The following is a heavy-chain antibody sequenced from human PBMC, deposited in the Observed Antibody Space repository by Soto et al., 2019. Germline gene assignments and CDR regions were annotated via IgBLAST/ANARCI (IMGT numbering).Heavy chain of an antibody. CDR1: GFTFTRYS. CDR2: ISSTTNYI. J-gene: IGHJ4*02. CDR3: ARESEDLTSNFDY. Sequence: EVQLVESGGGLVKPGGSLRLSCAASGFTFTRYSMNWFRQARVKGLEWVSSISSTTNYIYYGDSMKGRFTISRDNAKNSLYLEMNSLRAEDTAVYYCARESEDLTSNFDYWGQGTLVTVSS. V-gene: IGHV3-21*06.